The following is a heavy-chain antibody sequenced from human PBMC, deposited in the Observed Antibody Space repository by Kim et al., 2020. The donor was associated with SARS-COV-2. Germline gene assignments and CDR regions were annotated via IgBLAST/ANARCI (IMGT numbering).Heavy chain of an antibody. CDR2: IYYSGST. D-gene: IGHD6-13*01. V-gene: IGHV4-59*01. J-gene: IGHJ4*02. CDR1: GGSMSSNY. Sequence: SETLSLTCTVSGGSMSSNYWTWIRQPPGKGLEWIGHIYYSGSTNYNSSPTSRVSISIDLSKNQFSLTLYSVTAADTAASYCATTPGFSSSLYVDSWGQG. CDR3: ATTPGFSSSLYVDS.